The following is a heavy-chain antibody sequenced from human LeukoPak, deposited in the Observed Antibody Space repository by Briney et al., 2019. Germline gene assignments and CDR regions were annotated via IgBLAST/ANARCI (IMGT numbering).Heavy chain of an antibody. CDR1: GFTFSNYG. V-gene: IGHV3-23*01. J-gene: IGHJ4*02. CDR2: ITGSGGST. CDR3: AKDYIYYGSGSYNFDY. D-gene: IGHD3-10*01. Sequence: GGSLRLSCAASGFTFSNYGLSWVRQAPGKGLEWVSGITGSGGSTYYADSVKGRFTISRDNSKNTLYLQMNSLRAEDTAVYYCAKDYIYYGSGSYNFDYWGQGTLVTVSS.